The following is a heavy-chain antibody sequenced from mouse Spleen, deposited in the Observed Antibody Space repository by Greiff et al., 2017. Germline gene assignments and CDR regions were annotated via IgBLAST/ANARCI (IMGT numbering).Heavy chain of an antibody. J-gene: IGHJ2*01. CDR2: IDPSDSET. D-gene: IGHD4-1*01. Sequence: VQLQQPGAELVRPGSSVKLSCKASGYTFTSYWMHWVKQRPIRGLEWIGNIDPSDSETHYNQKFKDKATLTVDKSSSTAYMQLSSLTSEDSAVYYCARGGPLTGKDYWGQGTTLTVSS. V-gene: IGHV1-52*01. CDR1: GYTFTSYW. CDR3: ARGGPLTGKDY.